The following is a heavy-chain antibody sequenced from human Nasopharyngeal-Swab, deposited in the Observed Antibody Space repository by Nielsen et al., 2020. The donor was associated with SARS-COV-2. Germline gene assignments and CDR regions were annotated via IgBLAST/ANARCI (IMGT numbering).Heavy chain of an antibody. D-gene: IGHD1-26*01. Sequence: SETLSPTCTVPGASISSSSYSWGWIRQPPGKGLEWIGSIYYSGSTYYNPSLKSRVTISVDTSKNQFSLKLSSVTAADTAVYYCVRFRVGATWFDPWGQGTLVTVSS. J-gene: IGHJ5*02. V-gene: IGHV4-39*07. CDR1: GASISSSSYS. CDR3: VRFRVGATWFDP. CDR2: IYYSGST.